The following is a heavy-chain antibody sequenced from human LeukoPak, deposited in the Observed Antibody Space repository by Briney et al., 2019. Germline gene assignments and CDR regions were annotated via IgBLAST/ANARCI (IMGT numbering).Heavy chain of an antibody. CDR3: ARGRYSGSYAPIDY. CDR1: GGSFSGYY. V-gene: IGHV4-34*01. D-gene: IGHD6-6*01. J-gene: IGHJ4*02. CDR2: INHSGST. Sequence: PSETLSLTCAVYGGSFSGYYWSWIRQPPGKGLEWIGEINHSGSTNYNPSLKSRVTISVDTSKNQSSLELSSVTAADTAVYYCARGRYSGSYAPIDYWGQGTLVTVS.